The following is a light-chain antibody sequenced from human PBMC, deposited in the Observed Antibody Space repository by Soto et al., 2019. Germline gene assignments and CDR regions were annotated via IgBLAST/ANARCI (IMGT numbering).Light chain of an antibody. V-gene: IGLV2-23*01. J-gene: IGLJ1*01. Sequence: QSVLTQPASVSGSPGQSITISCTGTSSDVGSRNLVSWYQQYPGKAPKLIIFEASKRPSGVSNRFSGSKSGSTASLTISGLQAEDEADYYCCSHAGGSTYVFGTGTKVT. CDR1: SSDVGSRNL. CDR2: EAS. CDR3: CSHAGGSTYV.